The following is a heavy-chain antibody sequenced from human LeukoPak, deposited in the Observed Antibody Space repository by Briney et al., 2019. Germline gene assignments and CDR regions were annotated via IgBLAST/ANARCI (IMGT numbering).Heavy chain of an antibody. J-gene: IGHJ4*02. D-gene: IGHD3-22*01. Sequence: ASVKVSCKASGGTFSSYAISWVRQAPGQGLEWMGGIIPIFGTANYAQKFQGRVTITADKSTSTAYMELSRLRSDDTAVYYCAREKYYYDSSGYYIDYWGQGTLVTVSS. V-gene: IGHV1-69*06. CDR3: AREKYYYDSSGYYIDY. CDR2: IIPIFGTA. CDR1: GGTFSSYA.